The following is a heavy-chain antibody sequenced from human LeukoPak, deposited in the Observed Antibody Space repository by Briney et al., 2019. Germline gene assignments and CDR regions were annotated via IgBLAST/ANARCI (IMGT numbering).Heavy chain of an antibody. J-gene: IGHJ4*02. D-gene: IGHD6-13*01. CDR1: GYNFISYA. Sequence: ASVKVSCKASGYNFISYAISWVRQAPGQGLEWMGWSNAYNGNTKFAQKFQGRVAMTTDTSTSTAYMELRSLRSDNTAVYFCARDRIAAAVLDHWGQGTLVTVSS. CDR2: SNAYNGNT. V-gene: IGHV1-18*01. CDR3: ARDRIAAAVLDH.